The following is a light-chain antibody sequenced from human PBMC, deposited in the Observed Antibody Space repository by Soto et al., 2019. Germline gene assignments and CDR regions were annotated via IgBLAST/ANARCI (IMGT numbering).Light chain of an antibody. CDR1: SSDVGGYNY. CDR3: SSYTSSSTLV. V-gene: IGLV2-14*01. Sequence: QSALTQPASVSGSPGQSITISCTGTSSDVGGYNYVSWYQQHPGKAPKLMIYDVSNRPSGVSNRFSGSKSGNTASLTISGLQAEEEDYYYCSSYTSSSTLVFGGGTKVTVL. J-gene: IGLJ2*01. CDR2: DVS.